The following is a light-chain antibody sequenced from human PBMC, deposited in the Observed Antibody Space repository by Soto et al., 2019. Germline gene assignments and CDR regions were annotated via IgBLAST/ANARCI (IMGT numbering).Light chain of an antibody. CDR2: DTS. V-gene: IGKV3-11*01. J-gene: IGKJ4*01. Sequence: IVLTQSPATLYLSPGERATLSCRPSQSVINYLAWYQQKPGQAPRLLIYDTSNRATGIPARFSGSGSGTDFTLIISSLEPEDFAVYYCQQRANWPLTFGGGTKVDIK. CDR3: QQRANWPLT. CDR1: QSVINY.